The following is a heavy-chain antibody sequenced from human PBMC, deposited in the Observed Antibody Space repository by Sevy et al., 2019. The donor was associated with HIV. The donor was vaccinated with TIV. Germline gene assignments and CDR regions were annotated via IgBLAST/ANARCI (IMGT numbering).Heavy chain of an antibody. V-gene: IGHV3-48*02. Sequence: GGSLRLSCAASGFTFSSYSMNWVRQAPGKGLEWVSYISSSSSTIYYADSLKGRFTISRDNAKNSLYLQMNSLRDEETAVYYCARDGCISTSCGFDYWGQGTLVTVSS. D-gene: IGHD2-2*01. CDR2: ISSSSSTI. CDR3: ARDGCISTSCGFDY. CDR1: GFTFSSYS. J-gene: IGHJ4*02.